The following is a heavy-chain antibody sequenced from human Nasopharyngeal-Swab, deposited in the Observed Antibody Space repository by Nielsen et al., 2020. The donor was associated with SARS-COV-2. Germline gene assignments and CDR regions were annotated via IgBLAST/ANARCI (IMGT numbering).Heavy chain of an antibody. Sequence: GSLRLSCTVSGGSISSYYWSWIRQPPGKGLEWIGYIYYSGSTNYNPSLKSRVTISVDTSKNQFSLKLSSVTAADTAVYYCASELRVNWNYAFDYWGQGTLVTVSS. CDR3: ASELRVNWNYAFDY. CDR1: GGSISSYY. J-gene: IGHJ4*02. D-gene: IGHD1-7*01. CDR2: IYYSGST. V-gene: IGHV4-59*08.